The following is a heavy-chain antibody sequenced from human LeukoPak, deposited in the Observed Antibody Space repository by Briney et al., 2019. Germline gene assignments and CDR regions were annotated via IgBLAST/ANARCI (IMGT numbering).Heavy chain of an antibody. V-gene: IGHV1-69*04. CDR3: ASGATYYYDTN. J-gene: IGHJ4*02. Sequence: ASVKVSCKASGGTFSSYAINWVRQAPGQGLEWMGRIIPILGIANYAQKFQGRVTITADKSTSTAYMELSSLRSEDTAVFYCASGATYYYDTNWDQGTLVTVSS. CDR1: GGTFSSYA. D-gene: IGHD3-22*01. CDR2: IIPILGIA.